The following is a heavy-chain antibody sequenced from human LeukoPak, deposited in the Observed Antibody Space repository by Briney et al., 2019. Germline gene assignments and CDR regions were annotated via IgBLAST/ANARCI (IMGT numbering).Heavy chain of an antibody. J-gene: IGHJ4*02. Sequence: ASVKVSCKASGYTFTSYGISWVRQAPGQGLEWMGWISAYNGNTNYAQKLQGRVTMTTDTSTSTAYMELRSLRSDDTAVYYCARARPMGGSYPGHFDYWGQGTLVTVSS. CDR1: GYTFTSYG. CDR2: ISAYNGNT. V-gene: IGHV1-18*01. D-gene: IGHD1-26*01. CDR3: ARARPMGGSYPGHFDY.